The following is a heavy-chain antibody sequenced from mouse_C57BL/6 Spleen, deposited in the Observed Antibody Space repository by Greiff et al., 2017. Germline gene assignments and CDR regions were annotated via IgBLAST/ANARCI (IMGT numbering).Heavy chain of an antibody. Sequence: VQLKESGGGLVKPGGSLKLSCAASGFTFSDYGMHWVRQAPEKGLEWVAYISSGSSTIYYAATVKGRFTISRDNAKNTLFLQMTSLRSEDTAMYYCAREFAYWGQGTLVTVSA. CDR3: AREFAY. CDR2: ISSGSSTI. J-gene: IGHJ3*01. V-gene: IGHV5-17*01. CDR1: GFTFSDYG.